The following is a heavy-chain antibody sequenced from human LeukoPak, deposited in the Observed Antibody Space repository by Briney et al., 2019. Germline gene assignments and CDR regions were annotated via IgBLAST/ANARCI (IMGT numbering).Heavy chain of an antibody. CDR1: GYSISSGYY. CDR3: ARLYYDSSGYYYLGAFDI. V-gene: IGHV4-38-2*01. J-gene: IGHJ3*02. D-gene: IGHD3-22*01. CDR2: IYHSGST. Sequence: PSETLSLTCAVSGYSISSGYYWGWIRQPPGQGQEWIGSIYHSGSTYYNPSLKSRVTISVDTSKNQSSLKLSSVTAADTAVYYCARLYYDSSGYYYLGAFDIWGQGTMVTVSS.